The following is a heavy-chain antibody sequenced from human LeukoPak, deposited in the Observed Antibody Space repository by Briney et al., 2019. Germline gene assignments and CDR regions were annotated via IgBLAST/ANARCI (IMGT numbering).Heavy chain of an antibody. CDR2: ITGSGGNT. CDR1: GFIFSSYS. V-gene: IGHV3-23*01. D-gene: IGHD6-13*01. Sequence: GGSLRLSCAASGFIFSSYSMSWVRQAPGMGLEWVSVITGSGGNTYYADSVKGRFTISKDNSKKTVYLQMSSLRVDDTAVYYCAKAASSSWPSYYYGMDVWGQGTTVTVSS. J-gene: IGHJ6*02. CDR3: AKAASSSWPSYYYGMDV.